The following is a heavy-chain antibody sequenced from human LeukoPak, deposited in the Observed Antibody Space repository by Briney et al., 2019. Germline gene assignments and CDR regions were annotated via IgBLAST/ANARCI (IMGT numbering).Heavy chain of an antibody. V-gene: IGHV3-23*01. CDR3: AKAAMEYYGSGSYYRFPY. CDR1: GFTFSSYA. J-gene: IGHJ4*02. CDR2: ISGSGGST. D-gene: IGHD3-10*01. Sequence: GGSLRLSCAASGFTFSSYAMNWVRQAPGKGLEWVSAISGSGGSTYYADSVKGRFTISRDNSKNTLYLQMNSLRAEDTAVYYCAKAAMEYYGSGSYYRFPYWGQGTLVTVSS.